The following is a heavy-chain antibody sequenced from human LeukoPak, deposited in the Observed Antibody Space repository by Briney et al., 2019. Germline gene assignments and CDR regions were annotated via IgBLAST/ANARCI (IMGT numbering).Heavy chain of an antibody. V-gene: IGHV1-69*04. CDR3: ATTGYSSGWHEPYFDY. CDR2: IIPILGIA. Sequence: SVKVSCKASGGTFSSYAISWVRQAPGQGLEWMGRIIPILGIANYAQKFQGRVTITADKSTSTAYMELSSLRSEDTAVYYCATTGYSSGWHEPYFDYWGQGTLVTASS. CDR1: GGTFSSYA. J-gene: IGHJ4*02. D-gene: IGHD6-19*01.